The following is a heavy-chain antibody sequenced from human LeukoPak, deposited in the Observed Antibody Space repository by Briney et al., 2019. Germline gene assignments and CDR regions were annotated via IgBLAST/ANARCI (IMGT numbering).Heavy chain of an antibody. Sequence: GGSLRLSCVASGFTFSSYGMHWVRQAPGKGLEWVAVISYDGSNKYYADSVKGRFTISRDNSKNTLYLQMNSLRAEDTAVYYCAKGSSSSWYLFDYWGQGTLVTVSS. CDR3: AKGSSSSWYLFDY. D-gene: IGHD6-13*01. CDR2: ISYDGSNK. J-gene: IGHJ4*02. V-gene: IGHV3-30*18. CDR1: GFTFSSYG.